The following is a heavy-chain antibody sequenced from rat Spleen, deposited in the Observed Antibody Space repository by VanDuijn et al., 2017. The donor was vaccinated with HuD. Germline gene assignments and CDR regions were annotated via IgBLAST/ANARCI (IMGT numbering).Heavy chain of an antibody. CDR1: GYSITSNY. CDR2: ISYSGST. J-gene: IGHJ1*01. D-gene: IGHD1-7*01. Sequence: VQLQASGPGLVKPSQFSSLTWSVTGYSITSNYWGWIRTFHGNKMEWMVYISYSGSTSYNPSLKSRISITRDTSKNQFFLQLHSVTTEDTATYYCARSRSVHGSPYWYFDFLGPGTMVTVSS. CDR3: ARSRSVHGSPYWYFDF. V-gene: IGHV3-1*01.